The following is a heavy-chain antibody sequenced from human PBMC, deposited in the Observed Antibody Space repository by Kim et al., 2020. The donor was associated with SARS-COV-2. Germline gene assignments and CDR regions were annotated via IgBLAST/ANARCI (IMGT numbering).Heavy chain of an antibody. CDR2: ISAYNGNT. J-gene: IGHJ3*02. D-gene: IGHD3-10*01. V-gene: IGHV1-18*01. CDR1: GYTFTSYG. CDR3: ARAYGSGSRYDAFDI. Sequence: ASVKVSCKASGYTFTSYGISWVRQAPGQGLEWMGWISAYNGNTNYAQKLQGRVTMTTDTSTSTAYMELRSLRSDDTAVYYCARAYGSGSRYDAFDIWGQGTMVTVSS.